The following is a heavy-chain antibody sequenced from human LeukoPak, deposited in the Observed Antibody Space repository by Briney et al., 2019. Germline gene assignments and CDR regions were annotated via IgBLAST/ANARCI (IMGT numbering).Heavy chain of an antibody. V-gene: IGHV1-2*02. CDR3: ARDSCSSTSSLSIDAY. CDR1: GYTFIAHY. D-gene: IGHD2-2*01. J-gene: IGHJ4*02. Sequence: GASVKVSCKASGYTFIAHYMHWVRQAPGQGLEWMGWINPNSGGTNYAQKFQGRVTMTRDTSISTVYMELSRLRSDDTAVYYCARDSCSSTSSLSIDAYWGQGTLVTVSS. CDR2: INPNSGGT.